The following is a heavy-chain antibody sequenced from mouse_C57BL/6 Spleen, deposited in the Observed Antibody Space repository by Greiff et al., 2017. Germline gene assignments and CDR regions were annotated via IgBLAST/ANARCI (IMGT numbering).Heavy chain of an antibody. CDR3: EAAQATFAY. J-gene: IGHJ3*01. CDR2: IHPNSGST. CDR1: GYTFTSYW. V-gene: IGHV1-64*01. Sequence: VQLQQPGAELVKPGASVKLSCKASGYTFTSYWMHWVKQRPGQGLEWIGMIHPNSGSTNYKEKLKSKATLTVDKSSSTAYMQLSSLTSEDSAVYYFEAAQATFAYWGQGTLVTVSA. D-gene: IGHD3-2*02.